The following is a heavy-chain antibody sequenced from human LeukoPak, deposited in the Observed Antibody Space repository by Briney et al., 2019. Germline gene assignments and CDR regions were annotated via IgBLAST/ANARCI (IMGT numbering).Heavy chain of an antibody. CDR2: ISSNGGST. CDR1: GFTFTSYA. Sequence: PGGSLRLSRAASGFTFTSYAMHWVRQAPGKGLEYVSAISSNGGSTYYANSVKGRFTISRDNSKNTLYLQMGSLRGEDMAVYYCARGDYGYYYYMDVWGKGTTVTVSS. D-gene: IGHD4-17*01. CDR3: ARGDYGYYYYMDV. V-gene: IGHV3-64*01. J-gene: IGHJ6*03.